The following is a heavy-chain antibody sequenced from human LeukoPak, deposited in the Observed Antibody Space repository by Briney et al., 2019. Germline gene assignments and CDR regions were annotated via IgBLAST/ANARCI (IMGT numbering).Heavy chain of an antibody. CDR2: ISTSGDST. D-gene: IGHD6-19*01. CDR1: GLTFSSQN. V-gene: IGHV3-21*01. Sequence: PGGSLRLSCAASGLTFSSQNMNWARQAPGKGLEWVAYISTSGDSTKYADSVEGRFTISRDNVENSLYLLMNSLRVDDTAVYYCVKNGWLDYWGQGIVVTVSS. J-gene: IGHJ4*02. CDR3: VKNGWLDY.